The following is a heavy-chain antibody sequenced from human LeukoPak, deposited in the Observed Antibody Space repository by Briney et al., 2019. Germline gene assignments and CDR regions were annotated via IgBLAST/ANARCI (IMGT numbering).Heavy chain of an antibody. CDR1: GYNFATSW. CDR2: IYPGDSDT. Sequence: GESLKISCKGFGYNFATSWIGWVRQMPGKGLEWMGLIYPGDSDTRYSPSFQGQVTISADKSISTASLQWSSLRASDTAMYYCARVWACSSTSCPDAFDIWGQGTAVTVSS. J-gene: IGHJ3*02. D-gene: IGHD2-2*01. CDR3: ARVWACSSTSCPDAFDI. V-gene: IGHV5-51*01.